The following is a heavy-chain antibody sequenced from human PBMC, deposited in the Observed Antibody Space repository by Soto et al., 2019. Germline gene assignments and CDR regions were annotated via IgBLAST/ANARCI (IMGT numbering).Heavy chain of an antibody. V-gene: IGHV3-23*01. CDR3: AKGSGASCYSSGTD. Sequence: GGSLRLSCAASGFTFSSYAMNWVRQAPGKGLEWVSSINSNAASTYYAGSVQGRFTISRDYSKNTLYLQMNSLRAEDTAVYYCAKGSGASCYSSGTDWGQGTLVTVSS. CDR1: GFTFSSYA. CDR2: INSNAAST. J-gene: IGHJ4*02. D-gene: IGHD2-15*01.